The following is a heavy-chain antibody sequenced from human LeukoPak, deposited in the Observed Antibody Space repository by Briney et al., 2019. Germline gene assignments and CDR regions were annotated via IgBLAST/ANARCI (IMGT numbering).Heavy chain of an antibody. Sequence: ASVKVSCKASGYTFTSYGISWVRQAPGQGLEWMGIINPSGGSTSYAQKFQGRVTMTRDTSTSTVYMELSSLRSEDTAVYYCARQRTYYYDSSGYYFDYWGQGTLVTVSS. V-gene: IGHV1-46*01. CDR1: GYTFTSYG. CDR3: ARQRTYYYDSSGYYFDY. J-gene: IGHJ4*02. D-gene: IGHD3-22*01. CDR2: INPSGGST.